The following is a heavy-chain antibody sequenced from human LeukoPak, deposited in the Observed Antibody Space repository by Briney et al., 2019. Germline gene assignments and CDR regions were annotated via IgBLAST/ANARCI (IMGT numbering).Heavy chain of an antibody. CDR3: ARDSLRFFDY. V-gene: IGHV4-59*01. CDR1: TDSITNYY. D-gene: IGHD3-3*01. CDR2: IYYSGST. J-gene: IGHJ4*02. Sequence: SETLSLTCTVSTDSITNYYWSWIRQPPGKGLEWIGYIYYSGSTNYNPSLKSRVTISVDTSKNQFSLKLSSVTAADTAVYYCARDSLRFFDYWGQGTLVTVSS.